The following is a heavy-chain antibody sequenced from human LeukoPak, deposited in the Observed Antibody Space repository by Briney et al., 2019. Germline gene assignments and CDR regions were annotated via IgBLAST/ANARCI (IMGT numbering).Heavy chain of an antibody. D-gene: IGHD4-23*01. CDR1: GFTVSSNY. CDR2: IYSGGST. CDR3: AREDSDYGGNRFDY. J-gene: IGHJ4*02. V-gene: IGHV3-53*01. Sequence: PGGSLRLSCAASGFTVSSNYMSWVRQAPGKGLEWVSVIYSGGSTYYADSVKGRFTISRDNSKNTMYLQMNSLRAEDTAVYYCAREDSDYGGNRFDYWGQGTLVTVSS.